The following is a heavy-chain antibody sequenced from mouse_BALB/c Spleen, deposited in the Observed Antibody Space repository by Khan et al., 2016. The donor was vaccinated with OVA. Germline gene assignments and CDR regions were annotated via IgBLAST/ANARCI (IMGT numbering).Heavy chain of an antibody. Sequence: LEESGAELARPGASVKMSCKASGYTFTSYTIHWIKERPGQGLEWIGNINPSNGYTNYNQKFKDKATLTTDKSSTTAYLQLSSLTSDDSAVYNCVRDGAYHRNDGWFAYWGQGTLVTVSA. CDR3: VRDGAYHRNDGWFAY. D-gene: IGHD2-14*01. CDR2: INPSNGYT. V-gene: IGHV1-4*01. J-gene: IGHJ3*01. CDR1: GYTFTSYT.